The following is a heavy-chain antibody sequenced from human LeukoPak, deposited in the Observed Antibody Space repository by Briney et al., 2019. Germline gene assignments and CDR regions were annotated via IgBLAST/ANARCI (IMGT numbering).Heavy chain of an antibody. CDR1: GGSISSGGYY. J-gene: IGHJ5*02. V-gene: IGHV4-31*03. CDR3: ASVSIAAAGENWFDP. CDR2: IYYSGST. Sequence: PSETLSLTCTVSGGSISSGGYYWSWIRQHPGKGLEWTGYIYYSGSTYYNPSLKSRVTISVDTSKNQFSLKLSSVTAADTAVYYCASVSIAAAGENWFDPWGQGTLVTVSS. D-gene: IGHD6-13*01.